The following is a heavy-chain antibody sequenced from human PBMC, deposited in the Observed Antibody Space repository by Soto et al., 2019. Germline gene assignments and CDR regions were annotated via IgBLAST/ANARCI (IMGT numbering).Heavy chain of an antibody. D-gene: IGHD3-9*01. CDR3: TTDYQDILTGSELGY. V-gene: IGHV3-15*07. CDR1: GFTFSNAW. J-gene: IGHJ4*02. Sequence: EVQLVESGGGLVKPGGSLRLSCAASGFTFSNAWMNWVRQAPGKGLEWVGRIKSKTDGGTTDYAAPVKGRFTISRDDSKNTLYLQMNSLKTEDTAVYYCTTDYQDILTGSELGYWGQGTLVTVSS. CDR2: IKSKTDGGTT.